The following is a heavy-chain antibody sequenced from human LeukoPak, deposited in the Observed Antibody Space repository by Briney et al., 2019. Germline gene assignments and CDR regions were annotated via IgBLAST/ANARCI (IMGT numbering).Heavy chain of an antibody. CDR1: GGSISSYY. CDR2: IYYSGST. D-gene: IGHD4-17*01. CDR3: ARESFTVTTNY. Sequence: SETLSLTCTVSGGSISSYYWSWIRQPPGKGLEWIGYIYYSGSTNYNPSLKSRVTISLDTSMNQFSLKLSSVTAADTAVYYCARESFTVTTNYWGQGTLVTVSS. V-gene: IGHV4-59*12. J-gene: IGHJ4*02.